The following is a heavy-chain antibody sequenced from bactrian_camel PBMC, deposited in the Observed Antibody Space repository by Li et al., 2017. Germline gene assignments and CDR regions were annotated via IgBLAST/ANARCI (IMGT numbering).Heavy chain of an antibody. CDR3: AAEIQSSGLCRVWLLGDFGY. D-gene: IGHD2*01. Sequence: QVQLVESGGGLAQPGGSLRLSCAASGYTYNRNCMAWFRQAPGKEREGVARIATGSGNTYYADSVKGRFTISRDNAKNTLYLQLNSLKPEDTAMYYCAAEIQSSGLCRVWLLGDFGYSGRGTQVTVS. CDR1: GYTYNRNC. V-gene: IGHV3S1*01. J-gene: IGHJ6*01. CDR2: IATGSGNT.